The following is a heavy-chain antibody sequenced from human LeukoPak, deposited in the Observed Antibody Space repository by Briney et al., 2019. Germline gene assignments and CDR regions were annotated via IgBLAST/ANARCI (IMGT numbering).Heavy chain of an antibody. V-gene: IGHV1-2*02. D-gene: IGHD3-10*01. J-gene: IGHJ3*01. CDR2: INPNSGGT. CDR1: GYTFTGYY. Sequence: ASVKVSCKASGYTFTGYYMHWVRQAPGQGLEWMGWINPNSGGTNYAQKFQGRVTMTRDTSISTAYMELSRLRSEDTAVYYCARARPTDLWFGELANWGQGTMVTVSS. CDR3: ARARPTDLWFGELAN.